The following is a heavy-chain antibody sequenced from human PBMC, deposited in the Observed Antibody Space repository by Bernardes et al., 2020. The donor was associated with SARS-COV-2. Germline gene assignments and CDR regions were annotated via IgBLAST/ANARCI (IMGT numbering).Heavy chain of an antibody. CDR3: ATVVGYSYGGGWFDP. J-gene: IGHJ5*02. Sequence: ASVKVSCKASGYSFTSYGISWVRQAPGQGLEWMGWISADKGNTNYAQNLQGRVTMTTDTSTNTAYMELRRLRSDDTAVYYCATVVGYSYGGGWFDPWGQGTLVTVSS. CDR2: ISADKGNT. V-gene: IGHV1-18*01. D-gene: IGHD5-18*01. CDR1: GYSFTSYG.